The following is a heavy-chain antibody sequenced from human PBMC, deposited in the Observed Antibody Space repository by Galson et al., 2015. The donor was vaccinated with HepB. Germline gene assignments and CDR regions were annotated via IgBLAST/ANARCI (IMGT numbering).Heavy chain of an antibody. CDR2: INPNSGGT. CDR1: GYTFTGYY. CDR3: ARGPGYCGGDCRRYYFDY. Sequence: SVKVSCKASGYTFTGYYTHWVRQAPGQGLEWMGWINPNSGGTNYAQKFQGRVTMTRDTSISTAYMELSRLRSDDTAVYYCARGPGYCGGDCRRYYFDYWGQGTLVTVSS. D-gene: IGHD2-21*02. V-gene: IGHV1-2*02. J-gene: IGHJ4*02.